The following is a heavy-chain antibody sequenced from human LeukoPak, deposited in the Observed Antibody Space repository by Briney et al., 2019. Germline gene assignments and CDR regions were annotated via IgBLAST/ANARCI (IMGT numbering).Heavy chain of an antibody. CDR3: ARHSPYYDSSEYDY. J-gene: IGHJ4*02. CDR1: GGSISSYY. CDR2: IYYSGST. Sequence: SETLSLTCTVSGGSISSYYWSWIRQPPGKGLEWIGYIYYSGSTNYNPSLKSRVTISVDTSKNQFSLKLSSVTAADTAVYYCARHSPYYDSSEYDYWGQGTLVTVSS. V-gene: IGHV4-59*08. D-gene: IGHD3-22*01.